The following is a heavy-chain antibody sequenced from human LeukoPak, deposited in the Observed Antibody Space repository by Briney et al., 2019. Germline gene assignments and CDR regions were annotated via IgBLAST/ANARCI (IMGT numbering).Heavy chain of an antibody. V-gene: IGHV1-18*01. Sequence: GASVKVSCKASGYTFTNYAMNWVRQAPGQGLEWMGWISAYNGNTELAQKFQGRVILATDASTSTAYVELRSLTSDDTAVYFCARGGSRSRRGDDAFDIWGQGTMVTVSS. J-gene: IGHJ3*02. CDR1: GYTFTNYA. CDR3: ARGGSRSRRGDDAFDI. CDR2: ISAYNGNT. D-gene: IGHD3-10*01.